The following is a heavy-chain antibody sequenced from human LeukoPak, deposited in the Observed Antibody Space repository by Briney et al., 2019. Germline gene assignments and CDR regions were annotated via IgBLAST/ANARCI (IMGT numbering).Heavy chain of an antibody. CDR1: GFTFDDYA. D-gene: IGHD3-10*01. CDR2: ISWNSGSI. CDR3: AKDIGGSGRNGMDV. V-gene: IGHV3-9*01. Sequence: GGSLRLSCAASGFTFDDYAMHWVRQAPGKGLEWVSGISWNSGSIGYADSVEGRFTISRDNAKNSLYLQMNSLRAEDTALYYCAKDIGGSGRNGMDVWGQGTTVTVSS. J-gene: IGHJ6*02.